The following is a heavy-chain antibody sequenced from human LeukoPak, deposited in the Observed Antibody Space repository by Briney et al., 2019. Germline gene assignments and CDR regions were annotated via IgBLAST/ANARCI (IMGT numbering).Heavy chain of an antibody. V-gene: IGHV1-2*02. Sequence: ASVKVSCKTSGCAFTGYFIHWVRQVPGQGLEWMGWLNPDSGSTKSAEKFQGRVTMTRDTSVSTAYMDLTSLKSDDAGLYYCARGLKNVFFSYYLDVWGKGTTVTVSS. CDR3: ARGLKNVFFSYYLDV. D-gene: IGHD1-1*01. J-gene: IGHJ6*03. CDR2: LNPDSGST. CDR1: GCAFTGYF.